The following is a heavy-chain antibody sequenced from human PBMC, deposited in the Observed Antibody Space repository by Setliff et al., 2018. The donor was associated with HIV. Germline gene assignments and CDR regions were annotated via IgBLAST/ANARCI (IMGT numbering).Heavy chain of an antibody. CDR2: INHSGST. V-gene: IGHV4-34*01. D-gene: IGHD6-19*01. CDR1: GGSFSGFY. Sequence: SETLSLTCAVYGGSFSGFYWNWIRQPPGKGLEWIGEINHSGSTNYNPSLKSRVTISVDTSKNQFSLRLSSVIAADTAVYYCARGPPGSSIGWYVGYWGQGTQVTVPQ. CDR3: ARGPPGSSIGWYVGY. J-gene: IGHJ4*02.